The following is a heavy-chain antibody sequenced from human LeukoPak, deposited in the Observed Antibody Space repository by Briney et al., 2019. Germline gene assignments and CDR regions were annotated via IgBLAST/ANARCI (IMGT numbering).Heavy chain of an antibody. D-gene: IGHD3-16*01. V-gene: IGHV4-59*01. Sequence: SSETLSLTCTVSGGSISTYYWSWIRQPPGKGLEWIGYIYYSGSTNYNPSLKSRVTISVDTSKNQFSLKLSSVTAADTAVYYCARVSGASYDGRGVFDYWGQGTLVTVSS. J-gene: IGHJ4*02. CDR1: GGSISTYY. CDR3: ARVSGASYDGRGVFDY. CDR2: IYYSGST.